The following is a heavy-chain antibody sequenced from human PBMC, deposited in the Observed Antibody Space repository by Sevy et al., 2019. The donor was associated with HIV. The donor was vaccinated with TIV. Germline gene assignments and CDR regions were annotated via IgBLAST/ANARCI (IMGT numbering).Heavy chain of an antibody. J-gene: IGHJ4*02. V-gene: IGHV1-46*01. CDR2: INPSGGST. CDR3: ARYSSSIVLLGFDY. D-gene: IGHD6-13*01. CDR1: GYTFTSYY. Sequence: ASVKVSCKASGYTFTSYYMHWVRQAPGQGLEWMGLINPSGGSTSYAQKFQGRVTMTRDTSTSTVYMELCSLRTEDTAVYYCARYSSSIVLLGFDYWGQGTLVTVSS.